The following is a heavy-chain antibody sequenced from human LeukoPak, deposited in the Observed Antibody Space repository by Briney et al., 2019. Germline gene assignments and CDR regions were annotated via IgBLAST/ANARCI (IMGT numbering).Heavy chain of an antibody. V-gene: IGHV3-7*01. Sequence: PGGSLRLSCAASGFTFNSYWMSWVRQAPGKGLEWVASIKQDGSQKYYVDSVKGRFTISRDNAKNSLYLQMNSLRAEDTAVYYCATCGDYYYMDVWGKGTTVTVSS. J-gene: IGHJ6*03. CDR2: IKQDGSQK. CDR3: ATCGDYYYMDV. D-gene: IGHD3-10*01. CDR1: GFTFNSYW.